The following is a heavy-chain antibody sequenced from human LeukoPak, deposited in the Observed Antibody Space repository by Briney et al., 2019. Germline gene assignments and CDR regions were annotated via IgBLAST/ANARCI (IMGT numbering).Heavy chain of an antibody. J-gene: IGHJ4*02. V-gene: IGHV4-59*01. CDR1: GGSISSYY. Sequence: PSETLSLTCTVSGGSISSYYWSWIRQPPGKGLEWIGYIYYSGSTNYNPSLKSRVTISVETSKNQFSLKLSSVTAADTAVYYCARSRSAWYSSGAKDYWGQGTLVTVSS. CDR3: ARSRSAWYSSGAKDY. CDR2: IYYSGST. D-gene: IGHD6-19*01.